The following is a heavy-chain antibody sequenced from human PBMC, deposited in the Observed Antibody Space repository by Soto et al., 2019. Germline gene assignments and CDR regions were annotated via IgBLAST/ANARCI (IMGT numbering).Heavy chain of an antibody. V-gene: IGHV3-7*01. CDR2: IKQDGSEK. CDR1: GFTFSSYW. D-gene: IGHD4-17*01. Sequence: EVQLVESGGGLVQPGGSLRLSCAASGFTFSSYWMSWVRQAPGKGLEWVAKIKQDGSEKYYVDSVKGRFTISRDNAKNSLYLQMNSLRAEDTAVYYCARDLGTSTGWGMDVWGQGTTVTVSS. J-gene: IGHJ6*02. CDR3: ARDLGTSTGWGMDV.